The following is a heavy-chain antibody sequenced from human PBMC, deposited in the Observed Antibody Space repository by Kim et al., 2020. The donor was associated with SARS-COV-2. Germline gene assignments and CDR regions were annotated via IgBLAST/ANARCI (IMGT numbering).Heavy chain of an antibody. J-gene: IGHJ4*02. V-gene: IGHV3-23*03. D-gene: IGHD3-10*01. CDR3: AKGRERDMVRGDALDY. Sequence: SVKGRFTISKDNSKNTLYLQMNSLRAEDTAVYYCAKGRERDMVRGDALDYWGQGTLVTVSS.